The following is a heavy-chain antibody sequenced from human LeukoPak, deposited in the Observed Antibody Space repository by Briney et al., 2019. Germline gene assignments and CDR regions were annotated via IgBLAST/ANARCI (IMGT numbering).Heavy chain of an antibody. CDR2: IDWDDDK. CDR1: GGPINSNIYY. V-gene: IGHV2-70*18. CDR3: AREQLVLHYFDY. Sequence: TLSLTCNVSGGPINSNIYYWAWVRQPPGKALEWLARIDWDDDKYYSTSLKTRLTISKDTSKNQVVLTMTNMDPVDTATYYCAREQLVLHYFDYWGQGTLVTVSS. D-gene: IGHD6-13*01. J-gene: IGHJ4*02.